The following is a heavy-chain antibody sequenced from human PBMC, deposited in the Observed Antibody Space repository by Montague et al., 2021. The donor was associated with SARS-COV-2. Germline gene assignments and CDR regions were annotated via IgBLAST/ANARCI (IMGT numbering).Heavy chain of an antibody. V-gene: IGHV4-59*02. D-gene: IGHD3-3*01. CDR2: IYYSGST. Sequence: SETLSLTCTVSGGSVSSYYWSWIRQSPGKGLQWLGYIYYSGSTDHNPSLKSRVTMSVDTSKNQLSLRLNSVTTADTAVYFCARAGGFYDYWSGYSSSAGFFDPWGQGILVTVSS. CDR1: GGSVSSYY. J-gene: IGHJ5*02. CDR3: ARAGGFYDYWSGYSSSAGFFDP.